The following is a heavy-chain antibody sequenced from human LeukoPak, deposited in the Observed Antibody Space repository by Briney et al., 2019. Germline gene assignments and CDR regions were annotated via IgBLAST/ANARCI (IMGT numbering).Heavy chain of an antibody. J-gene: IGHJ6*02. CDR1: GFTFSSST. D-gene: IGHD2/OR15-2a*01. V-gene: IGHV3-21*01. CDR2: ISSSSSYI. CDR3: AREGCNRTKCYGYYYYGMDV. Sequence: GGSLRPSCVASGFTFSSSTMNWVRQAPGKGLEWVSSISSSSSYIHYADSVKGRFTISRDNAKDSLYLQMNSLRAEDAAVYYCAREGCNRTKCYGYYYYGMDVWGQGTTVTVSS.